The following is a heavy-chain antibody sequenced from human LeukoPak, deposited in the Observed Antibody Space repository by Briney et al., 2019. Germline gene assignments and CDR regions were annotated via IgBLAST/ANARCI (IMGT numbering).Heavy chain of an antibody. CDR1: GFTLSSYW. Sequence: GGSLGLSCAASGFTLSSYWIHWVRQVAGRGLVWVARLNGDGSDPTYADSVKGRFTISGDNAKNTLYLQMNSLRDEDTALYYCARAQYHSGALIDLWGQGTLVTVSS. V-gene: IGHV3-74*01. D-gene: IGHD6-25*01. J-gene: IGHJ5*02. CDR3: ARAQYHSGALIDL. CDR2: LNGDGSDP.